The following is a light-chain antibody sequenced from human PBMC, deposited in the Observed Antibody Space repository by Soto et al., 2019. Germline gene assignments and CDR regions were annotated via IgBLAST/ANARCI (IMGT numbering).Light chain of an antibody. Sequence: QSALTQPPSASGSPGQSVTISCTGASSDVGGYNFVSWYQQHPGKAPKLMIYDVTKRPSGVPGRFSGSKSGNTASLTVSGLQVDDEADYYCSSYAGSSIPVAFGGGTKLTVL. CDR2: DVT. CDR1: SSDVGGYNF. V-gene: IGLV2-8*01. J-gene: IGLJ2*01. CDR3: SSYAGSSIPVA.